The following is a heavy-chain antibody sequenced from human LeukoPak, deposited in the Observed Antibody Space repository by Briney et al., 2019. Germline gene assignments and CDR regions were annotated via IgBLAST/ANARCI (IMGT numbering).Heavy chain of an antibody. V-gene: IGHV3-23*01. CDR1: GFTFSIYA. J-gene: IGHJ5*02. Sequence: GGSLRLSCAASGFTFSIYAMSWVRQAPGKGLEWVSAISGSGGSTYYADSVKGRFTISRDNSKNTLYLQMNSLRAEDTSVYYCAKERHYCGGDCYSRWFDPWGQGTLVTVSS. CDR3: AKERHYCGGDCYSRWFDP. CDR2: ISGSGGST. D-gene: IGHD2-21*01.